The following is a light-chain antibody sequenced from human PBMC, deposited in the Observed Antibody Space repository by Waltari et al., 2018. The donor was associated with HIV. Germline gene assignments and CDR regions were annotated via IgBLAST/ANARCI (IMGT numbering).Light chain of an antibody. CDR2: DNS. CDR3: QSYDSSLRVVV. CDR1: SSNIGAGYD. Sequence: QSVLTQPPSVSGAPGQRVTISCTGSSSNIGAGYDVHWYQQFPGTAPKLLIYDNSNLPSGVPDRFSGSKSGTSASLAIAGLQAEDEADYYCQSYDSSLRVVVFGGGTKLTVL. V-gene: IGLV1-40*01. J-gene: IGLJ3*02.